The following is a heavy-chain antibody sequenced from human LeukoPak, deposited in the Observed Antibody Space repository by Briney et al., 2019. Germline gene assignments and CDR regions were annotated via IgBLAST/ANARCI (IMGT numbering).Heavy chain of an antibody. Sequence: SETLSLTCTVSGGSISSHYWSWIRQPPGKGLEWIGYIYYSGSTNYNPSLKSRVTISVDTSKNQFSLKLSSVTAADTAVYYCARFIRRPRGYCSSTSCYIDAFDIWDQGTMVTVSS. CDR2: IYYSGST. CDR3: ARFIRRPRGYCSSTSCYIDAFDI. D-gene: IGHD2-2*02. J-gene: IGHJ3*02. CDR1: GGSISSHY. V-gene: IGHV4-59*11.